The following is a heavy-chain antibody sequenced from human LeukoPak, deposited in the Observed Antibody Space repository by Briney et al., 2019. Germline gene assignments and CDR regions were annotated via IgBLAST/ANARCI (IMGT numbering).Heavy chain of an antibody. Sequence: GASVKVSCKASGYTFTSYDINWVRQATGQGLEWMGWMNPNSGNTGYAQKFQGRVTITRNTSISTAYMELSTLRSEDTAVYYCANRGSSYGDFDYWGQGTLVTVSS. CDR2: MNPNSGNT. V-gene: IGHV1-8*03. CDR3: ANRGSSYGDFDY. CDR1: GYTFTSYD. J-gene: IGHJ4*02. D-gene: IGHD5-18*01.